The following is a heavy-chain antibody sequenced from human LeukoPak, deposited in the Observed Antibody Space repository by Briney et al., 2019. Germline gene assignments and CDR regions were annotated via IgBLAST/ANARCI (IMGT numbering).Heavy chain of an antibody. CDR3: ARVQPHRIYYDNSDYPTRNDY. CDR1: GYTFTSYG. V-gene: IGHV1-18*01. D-gene: IGHD3-22*01. J-gene: IGHJ4*02. CDR2: ISVYNGNT. Sequence: ASVKVSCKASGYTFTSYGISWIRQAPRQGPEWMGWISVYNGNTNYVQKFQDRVTMTTDTSTSTAYMELRSLRSDDTAVYYCARVQPHRIYYDNSDYPTRNDYWGQGTLVTVSS.